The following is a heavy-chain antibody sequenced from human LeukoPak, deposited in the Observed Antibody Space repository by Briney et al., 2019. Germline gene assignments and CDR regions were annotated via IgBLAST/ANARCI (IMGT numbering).Heavy chain of an antibody. D-gene: IGHD3-22*01. CDR2: IKQDGDGR. CDR3: ATEDYTSGHAGALGFDP. V-gene: IGHV3-30*03. Sequence: PGGSLRLSCAASGFALSSYVMHWARQAPGEGREWVAVIKQDGDGRFYGNSVKGRYTIPRDNSRNALYLEMDSLRVEDTARYFCATEDYTSGHAGALGFDPWGQGTLVTVSA. CDR1: GFALSSYV. J-gene: IGHJ5*02.